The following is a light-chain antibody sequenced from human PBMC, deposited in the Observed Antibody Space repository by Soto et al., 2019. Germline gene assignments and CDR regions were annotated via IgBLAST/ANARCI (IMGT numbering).Light chain of an antibody. CDR3: QQYNRYLYT. V-gene: IGKV1-5*01. CDR2: DAS. CDR1: QSISTW. J-gene: IGKJ2*01. Sequence: GDRVTITCRASQSISTWLAWYQQKPGKAPNLLIYDASNLESGVPSRFSGSGTGTEFTLTISSLQPDALATYYCQQYNRYLYTFGQGTKLEIK.